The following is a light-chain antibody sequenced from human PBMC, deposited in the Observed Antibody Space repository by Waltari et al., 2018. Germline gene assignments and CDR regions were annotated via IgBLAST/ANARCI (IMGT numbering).Light chain of an antibody. J-gene: IGLJ2*01. CDR3: GSYTSSNTVI. CDR1: SSDVGGYNY. V-gene: IGLV2-14*03. Sequence: QSALTQPASVSGSPGQSITISCPGTSSDVGGYNYVSWYQQHPGKAPKLMIYDVSERPSGVSNRFSGSKSGNTASLTISGLQAEDEADYYCGSYTSSNTVIFGGGTKLTVL. CDR2: DVS.